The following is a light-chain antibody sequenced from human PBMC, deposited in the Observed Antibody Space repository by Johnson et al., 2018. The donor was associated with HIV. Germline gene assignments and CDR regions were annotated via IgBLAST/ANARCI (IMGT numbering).Light chain of an antibody. V-gene: IGLV1-51*01. J-gene: IGLJ1*01. CDR3: GTWDSSLSYNYV. Sequence: HSVLTQPPSVSAAPGQKVTISCSGSSSNIGNNYVSWYQQLPGTAPKLLIYDNNKRPSGIPDRFSGSKSGTSATLGITGLQTGDEAEYYCGTWDSSLSYNYVFGTGTKVTVL. CDR1: SSNIGNNY. CDR2: DNN.